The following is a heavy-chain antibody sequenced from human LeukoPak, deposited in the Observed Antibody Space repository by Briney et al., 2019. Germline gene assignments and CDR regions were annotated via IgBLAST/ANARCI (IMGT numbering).Heavy chain of an antibody. CDR3: ARGGVVVTATRGYYYYYMDV. V-gene: IGHV7-4-1*02. J-gene: IGHJ6*03. CDR2: INTNTGNP. D-gene: IGHD2-21*02. Sequence: ASVKVSCKASGYTFTSYAMNWVRQAPGQGLEWMGWINTNTGNPTYAQGFTGRFVFSLDTSVSTAYLQISSLKAVDTAVYYCARGGVVVTATRGYYYYYMDVWGKGTTVTVSS. CDR1: GYTFTSYA.